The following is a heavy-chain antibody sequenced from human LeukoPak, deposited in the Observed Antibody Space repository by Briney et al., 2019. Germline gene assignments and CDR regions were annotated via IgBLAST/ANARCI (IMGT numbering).Heavy chain of an antibody. CDR1: GGSISSYY. D-gene: IGHD6-13*01. CDR2: IYYSGST. V-gene: IGHV4-59*01. CDR3: ARDRRYSSSWYSNWFDP. J-gene: IGHJ5*02. Sequence: SETLSLTCTVSGGSISSYYWSWIRQPPGKGPGWIGYIYYSGSTNYNPSLKSRVTISVDTSKNQFSLKLSSVTAADTAVYYCARDRRYSSSWYSNWFDPWGQGTLVTVSS.